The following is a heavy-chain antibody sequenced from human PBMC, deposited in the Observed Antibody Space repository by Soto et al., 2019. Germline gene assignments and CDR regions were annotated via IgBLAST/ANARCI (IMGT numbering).Heavy chain of an antibody. Sequence: QVQLVQSGVEVKKPGASVKVSCKASGYTFISHGISWVRQAPGQGLEWMGWISGKNGNTNYAQKLQGRVTLTTDTSTSTAYMELRSLRCDETAVYYCARVSSSIVVVPDYGMDVWGQGTTVTVSS. J-gene: IGHJ6*02. CDR3: ARVSSSIVVVPDYGMDV. D-gene: IGHD2-15*01. V-gene: IGHV1-18*04. CDR1: GYTFISHG. CDR2: ISGKNGNT.